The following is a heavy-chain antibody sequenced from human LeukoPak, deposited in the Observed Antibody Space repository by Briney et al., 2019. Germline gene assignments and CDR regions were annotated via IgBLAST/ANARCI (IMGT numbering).Heavy chain of an antibody. J-gene: IGHJ3*02. V-gene: IGHV3-21*01. CDR2: ISSSSSYI. D-gene: IGHD3-9*01. CDR1: GFTFSSYS. CDR3: ASTNFDWSLFFGLESAFDI. Sequence: GGSLRLSCAASGFTFSSYSMNWVRQAPGKGLEWVSSISSSSSYIYYADSVQGRFTISRDNAKSSLYLQMNSLRAEDTAVYYCASTNFDWSLFFGLESAFDIWGQGTMVTVSS.